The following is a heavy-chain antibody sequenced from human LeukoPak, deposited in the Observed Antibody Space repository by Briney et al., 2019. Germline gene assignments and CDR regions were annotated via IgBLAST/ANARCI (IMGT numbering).Heavy chain of an antibody. CDR1: RFTFTSSV. V-gene: IGHV1-58*01. D-gene: IGHD3-22*01. CDR3: AAVFAIYYDSSGCEGDFDH. Sequence: ASVKVSCKASRFTFTSSVVQGVRQARGQRLEWIGWIDVGSGNTNYAQKCQERVTITRDMSTSTAYMELSSLRSEDTAVYYCAAVFAIYYDSSGCEGDFDHWGQGTLVTVSS. CDR2: IDVGSGNT. J-gene: IGHJ4*02.